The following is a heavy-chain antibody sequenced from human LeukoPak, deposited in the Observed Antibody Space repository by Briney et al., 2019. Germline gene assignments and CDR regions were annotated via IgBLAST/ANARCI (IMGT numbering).Heavy chain of an antibody. CDR2: IYTSGST. CDR1: GGSISSGSYY. D-gene: IGHD2-2*01. V-gene: IGHV4-61*02. Sequence: SETLSLTCTVSGGSISSGSYYWSWIRQPAGKGLEWIGRIYTSGSTNYNPSLKSRVTISVDTSKNQFSLKLSSVTTADTAVYYCARGTGRYCSSTSCFYFDYWGQGTLVTVSS. J-gene: IGHJ4*02. CDR3: ARGTGRYCSSTSCFYFDY.